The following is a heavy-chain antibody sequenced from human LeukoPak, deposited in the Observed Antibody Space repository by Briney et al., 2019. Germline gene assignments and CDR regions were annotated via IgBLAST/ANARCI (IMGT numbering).Heavy chain of an antibody. J-gene: IGHJ4*02. Sequence: SVKVSCKASGGTFSSYAISWVRQAPGQGLEWMGRIIPILGIANYAQKFQGRVTITADKSTSTAYMELSSLRSEDTAVYYCATLYSSSWYYFDYWGQGTLVTVSS. D-gene: IGHD6-13*01. CDR2: IIPILGIA. CDR1: GGTFSSYA. V-gene: IGHV1-69*04. CDR3: ATLYSSSWYYFDY.